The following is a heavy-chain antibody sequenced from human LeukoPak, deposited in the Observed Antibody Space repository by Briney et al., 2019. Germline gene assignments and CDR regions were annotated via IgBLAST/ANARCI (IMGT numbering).Heavy chain of an antibody. V-gene: IGHV3-48*01. J-gene: IGHJ4*02. CDR2: ISSSGRTI. D-gene: IGHD4-17*01. CDR1: GFTFKNYR. Sequence: PGGSLRLSCAASGFTFKNYRMNWVRQAPGKGLEWLSYISSSGRTIYYADSVKGRFTISRDNSKNTLYVQMNSLRAEDTAVYYCAKEIWPTVTTPGWTYFDYWGQGTLVTVSS. CDR3: AKEIWPTVTTPGWTYFDY.